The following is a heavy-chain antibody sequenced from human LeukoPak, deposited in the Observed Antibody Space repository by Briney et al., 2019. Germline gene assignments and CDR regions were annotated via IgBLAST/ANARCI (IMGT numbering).Heavy chain of an antibody. CDR3: ARLYSSGWYYFDY. V-gene: IGHV3-53*01. CDR2: IYSGGST. J-gene: IGHJ4*02. CDR1: GFTFSSYE. D-gene: IGHD6-19*01. Sequence: PGGSLRLSCAASGFTFSSYEMNWVRQAPGKGLEWVSVIYSGGSTYYADSVKGRFTISRDNSKNTLYLQMNSLRAEDTAVYYCARLYSSGWYYFDYWGQGTLVTVSS.